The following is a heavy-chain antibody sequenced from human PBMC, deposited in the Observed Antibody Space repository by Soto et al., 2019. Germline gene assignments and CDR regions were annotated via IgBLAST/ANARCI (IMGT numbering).Heavy chain of an antibody. Sequence: SETLSLTCAVYGGSFSGYYWSWIRQPPGKGLEWIGEINHSGSTNYNPSLKSRVTISVVTSKNQFSLKLSSVTAADTAVYYCARGRNIAVAGTAGGAGVDYWGQGTLVTVSS. CDR3: ARGRNIAVAGTAGGAGVDY. D-gene: IGHD6-19*01. CDR1: GGSFSGYY. CDR2: INHSGST. J-gene: IGHJ4*02. V-gene: IGHV4-34*01.